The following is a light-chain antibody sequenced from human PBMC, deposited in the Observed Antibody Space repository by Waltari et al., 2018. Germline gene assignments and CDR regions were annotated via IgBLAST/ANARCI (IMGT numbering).Light chain of an antibody. J-gene: IGLJ2*01. CDR3: AAWDDSLSGVV. CDR1: SSNIGSNY. CDR2: RNN. V-gene: IGLV1-47*01. Sequence: QSLLTQPPSASGTPGPRVTISCSGRSSNIGSNYVYWYQHPPGTTPKLLIYRNNQRPSGVPDRFSGSKSGTSASLAISGLRSEDEADYYCAAWDDSLSGVVFGGGTKLTVL.